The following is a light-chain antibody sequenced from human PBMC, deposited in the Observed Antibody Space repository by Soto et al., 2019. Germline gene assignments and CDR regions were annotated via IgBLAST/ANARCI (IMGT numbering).Light chain of an antibody. CDR1: SSDVGGYNY. CDR2: DVS. J-gene: IGLJ1*01. V-gene: IGLV2-14*01. CDR3: SSYTSGFYV. Sequence: HSALTQPASVSGSPGQSITISCTGTSSDVGGYNYVSWYQQHPGKAPKLMIYDVSDRPSGVSNRFSGSKSGNTASLTISGLQAEDEADYYCSSYTSGFYVFGTGTKVTVL.